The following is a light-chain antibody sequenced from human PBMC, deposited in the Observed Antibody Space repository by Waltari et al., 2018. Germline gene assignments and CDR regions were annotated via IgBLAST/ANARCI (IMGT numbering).Light chain of an antibody. J-gene: IGLJ3*02. V-gene: IGLV2-14*01. CDR3: SSYTSSSSWV. CDR2: EVS. CDR1: SSDVGGYNY. Sequence: QSALTQPASVSGSPGQSITISCTGTSSDVGGYNYVSWYQQHPGKAPKLMMYEVSNRPSGVSIRFSGSKSGNTASLTISGLQAEDEAYYYCSSYTSSSSWVFGGGTKLTVL.